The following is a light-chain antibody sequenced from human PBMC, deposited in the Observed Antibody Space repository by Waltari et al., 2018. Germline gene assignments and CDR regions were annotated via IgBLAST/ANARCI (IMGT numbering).Light chain of an antibody. CDR3: FSYAGRFSFV. CDR2: VGT. CDR1: ANDVGNYNL. V-gene: IGLV2-23*01. J-gene: IGLJ1*01. Sequence: QSALTQPASVSGSPGQSITISCAGTANDVGNYNLVSWDQQHPGKAPKLIIYVGTKRPSGVSNRFSASKSGIAASLTISGLQAEDEAEYYCFSYAGRFSFVFGTGTQVTV.